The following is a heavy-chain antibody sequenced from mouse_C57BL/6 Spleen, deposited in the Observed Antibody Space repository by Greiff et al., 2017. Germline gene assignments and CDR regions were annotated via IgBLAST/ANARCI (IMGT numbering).Heavy chain of an antibody. V-gene: IGHV1-72*01. CDR3: ARRGDYGWFAY. CDR2: IDPNSGGT. J-gene: IGHJ3*01. D-gene: IGHD2-4*01. CDR1: GYTFTSYW. Sequence: QVQLQQPGAELVKPGASVKLSCKASGYTFTSYWMHWVKQRPGRGLEWIGRIDPNSGGTKYNEKFKSKATLTVDKPSSTAYMQLSSLPSEDSAVYYCARRGDYGWFAYWGQGTLVTVSA.